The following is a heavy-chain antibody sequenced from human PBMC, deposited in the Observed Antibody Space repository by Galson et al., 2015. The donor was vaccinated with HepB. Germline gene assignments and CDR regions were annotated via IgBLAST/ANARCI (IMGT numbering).Heavy chain of an antibody. CDR1: GFTFSSYW. CDR3: ARDSLVPAASDAFDI. J-gene: IGHJ3*02. Sequence: SLRLSCAASGFTFSSYWMSWVRQAPGKGLEWVANIKQDGSEKYYVDSVKGRFTISRDNAKNSLYLQMNSLRAEDTAVYYCARDSLVPAASDAFDIWGQGTIVTVSS. D-gene: IGHD2-2*01. CDR2: IKQDGSEK. V-gene: IGHV3-7*01.